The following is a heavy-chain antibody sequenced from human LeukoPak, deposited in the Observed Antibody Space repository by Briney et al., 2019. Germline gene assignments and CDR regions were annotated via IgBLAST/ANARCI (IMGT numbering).Heavy chain of an antibody. D-gene: IGHD2/OR15-2a*01. Sequence: SETLFLACTVHGDSISSYYWTWLRQPSGKVLEWIGYIYSSGRTNYNPSLKSQVTMSVDTSKNQFSLKVISVTAADTAVYYCARLSAGFNSSYWFDPWDQGTLVTVSS. CDR1: GDSISSYY. V-gene: IGHV4-4*09. J-gene: IGHJ5*02. CDR2: IYSSGRT. CDR3: ARLSAGFNSSYWFDP.